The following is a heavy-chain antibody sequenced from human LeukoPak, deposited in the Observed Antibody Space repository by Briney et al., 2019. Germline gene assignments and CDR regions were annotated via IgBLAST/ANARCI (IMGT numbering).Heavy chain of an antibody. CDR1: GYSISSAYY. CDR2: INHSGST. V-gene: IGHV4-38-2*02. CDR3: ARALPLVVVPAAMGLDY. D-gene: IGHD2-2*01. Sequence: SETLSLTCTVSGYSISSAYYWSWIRQPPGKGLEWIGEINHSGSTNYNPSLKSRVTISVDTSKNQFSLKLSSVTAADTAVYYCARALPLVVVPAAMGLDYWGQGTLVTVSS. J-gene: IGHJ4*02.